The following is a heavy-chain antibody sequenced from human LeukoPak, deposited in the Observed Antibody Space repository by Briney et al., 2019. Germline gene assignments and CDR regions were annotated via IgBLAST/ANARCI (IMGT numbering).Heavy chain of an antibody. D-gene: IGHD2-2*01. CDR1: GVSFSNYY. CDR2: IEHNGNP. CDR3: ASRFCTNTNCLLDAFDV. V-gene: IGHV4-34*01. Sequence: SETLSLTCGVYGVSFSNYYWSWIRQPPGKGLEWIGEIEHNGNPNYNPSLTSRLTISVDTSEKQFSLRLTSETAADTAIYYCASRFCTNTNCLLDAFDVWGQGALVTVSS. J-gene: IGHJ3*01.